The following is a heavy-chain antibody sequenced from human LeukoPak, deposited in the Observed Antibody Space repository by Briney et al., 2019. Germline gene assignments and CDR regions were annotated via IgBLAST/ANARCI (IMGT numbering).Heavy chain of an antibody. CDR3: ARDPLDH. CDR1: GFTFSSYW. Sequence: GGSLRLSCAVSGFTFSSYWMSWVRQTPGKGLEWVANIKQDGSEEYYVDSVKGRFTISRDNAKNSLYFQMNSLRPEDTAVYYCARDPLDHWGQGTLVTVSS. V-gene: IGHV3-7*05. J-gene: IGHJ5*02. CDR2: IKQDGSEE.